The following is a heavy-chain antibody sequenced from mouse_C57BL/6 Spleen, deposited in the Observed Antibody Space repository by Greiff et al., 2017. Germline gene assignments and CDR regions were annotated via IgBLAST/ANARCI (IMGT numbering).Heavy chain of an antibody. J-gene: IGHJ2*01. CDR2: ISDGGSYT. CDR3: ARQVITTVYFDY. D-gene: IGHD1-1*01. CDR1: GFTFSSYA. V-gene: IGHV5-4*03. Sequence: EVNLVESGGGLVKPGGSLKLSCAASGFTFSSYAMSWVRQTPEKRLEWVATISDGGSYTYYPDNVKGRFTISRDNAKNNLYLQMSHLKSEDTAMYYCARQVITTVYFDYWGQGTTLTVSS.